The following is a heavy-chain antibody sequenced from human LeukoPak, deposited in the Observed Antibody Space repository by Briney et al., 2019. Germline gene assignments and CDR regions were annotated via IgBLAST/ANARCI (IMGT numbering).Heavy chain of an antibody. CDR1: GGTFSIYA. CDR2: VIPIFGTA. Sequence: ASVKLSCKGSGGTFSIYAISWVRQAPGQGLEWIGGVIPIFGTANYAQKVQCRVTITTDESTSTAYMELSSLRTEVTAVYYCARSKVAVLIPFDYWGQGTLVTVSS. V-gene: IGHV1-69*05. CDR3: ARSKVAVLIPFDY. D-gene: IGHD6-19*01. J-gene: IGHJ4*02.